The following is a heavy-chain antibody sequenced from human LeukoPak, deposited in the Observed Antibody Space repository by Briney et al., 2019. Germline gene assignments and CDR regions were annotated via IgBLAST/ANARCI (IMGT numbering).Heavy chain of an antibody. V-gene: IGHV3-66*01. D-gene: IGHD6-19*01. CDR3: ARDPGYSSGWYPFGNDYYYYGMDV. CDR1: GFTFRSNY. J-gene: IGHJ6*02. Sequence: GGSLRLSCAVSGFTFRSNYMSWVRQAPGKGLEWVSLIYSAGSTYYADSVKGRFTISRDKSKNTLYLQMNSLRAEDTAVYYCARDPGYSSGWYPFGNDYYYYGMDVWGQGTTVTVSS. CDR2: IYSAGST.